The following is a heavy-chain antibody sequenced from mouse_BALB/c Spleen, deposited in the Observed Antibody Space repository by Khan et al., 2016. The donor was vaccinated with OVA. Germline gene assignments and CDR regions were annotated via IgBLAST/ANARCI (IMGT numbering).Heavy chain of an antibody. CDR3: ARHGSTSWFAY. J-gene: IGHJ3*01. CDR1: GYSFSTFY. Sequence: IQLVQSGPELMKPGASVKISCKASGYSFSTFYIHWVTRSHGKTLEWIGYIDPFIGGATYNQKFKGKATLTVDKSSSTAYMHLTSLTSEDSAVYYCARHGSTSWFAYWGQGTLVTVSA. D-gene: IGHD1-1*01. V-gene: IGHV1S135*01. CDR2: IDPFIGGA.